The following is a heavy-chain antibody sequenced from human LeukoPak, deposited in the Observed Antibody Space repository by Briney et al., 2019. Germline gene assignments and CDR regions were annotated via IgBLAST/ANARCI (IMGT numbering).Heavy chain of an antibody. J-gene: IGHJ4*02. D-gene: IGHD3-3*01. CDR2: ISYDGSNK. Sequence: PGGSLRLSCAASGFTFGSYGMHWVRQAPGKGLEWVAVISYDGSNKYYADSVKGRFTISRDNSKNTLYLQMNSLRAEDTAVYYCAKDAIIFGVVIRHFDYWGQGTLVTVSS. V-gene: IGHV3-30*18. CDR3: AKDAIIFGVVIRHFDY. CDR1: GFTFGSYG.